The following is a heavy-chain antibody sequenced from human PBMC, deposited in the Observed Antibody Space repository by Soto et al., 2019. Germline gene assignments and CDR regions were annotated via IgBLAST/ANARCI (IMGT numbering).Heavy chain of an antibody. D-gene: IGHD5-18*01. V-gene: IGHV1-69*01. CDR2: IIPIFGTA. CDR1: GGTFSSYA. Sequence: VKVSCKASGGTFSSYAVSWVRQAPGQGLEWMGGIIPIFGTANYAQEFQGRVTITADASTSTAYMELSSLRSDDTAIYYCAREVHTAAFDIWGQGTMVTVSS. CDR3: AREVHTAAFDI. J-gene: IGHJ3*02.